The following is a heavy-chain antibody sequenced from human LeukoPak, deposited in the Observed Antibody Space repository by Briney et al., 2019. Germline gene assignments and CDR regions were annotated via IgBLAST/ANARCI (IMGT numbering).Heavy chain of an antibody. Sequence: PGGSLRLSCAASGFTFSSYGMHWVRQAPGKGLVRVAVIWYDGSNKYYGDSVKGRFTISRDNSKNTLYLQMNSLRAEDTAVYYCAKQQQLVREFDCWGQGTLVTVSS. J-gene: IGHJ4*02. CDR3: AKQQQLVREFDC. V-gene: IGHV3-33*06. D-gene: IGHD6-13*01. CDR2: IWYDGSNK. CDR1: GFTFSSYG.